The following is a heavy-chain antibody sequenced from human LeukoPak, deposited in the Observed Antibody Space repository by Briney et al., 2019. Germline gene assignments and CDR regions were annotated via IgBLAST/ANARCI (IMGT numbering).Heavy chain of an antibody. V-gene: IGHV3-9*01. Sequence: GGSLRLSCAASGFTFDDYAMRWVRHAPGKGLEWVSGISWNSGSIGYADSVKGRFTISRDNAKNSLYLQMNSLRAEDTALYYCAKGDYGDSRRAFDIWGQGTMVTVSS. CDR1: GFTFDDYA. CDR2: ISWNSGSI. CDR3: AKGDYGDSRRAFDI. D-gene: IGHD4-17*01. J-gene: IGHJ3*02.